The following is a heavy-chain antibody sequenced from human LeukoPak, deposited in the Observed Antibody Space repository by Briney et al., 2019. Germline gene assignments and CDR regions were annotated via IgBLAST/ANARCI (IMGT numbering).Heavy chain of an antibody. CDR2: IKHDESEK. J-gene: IGHJ4*02. V-gene: IGHV3-7*01. CDR3: TRRLDD. CDR1: GFSFNSDW. Sequence: GGSLRLSCAASGFSFNSDWMDWVRQAPGKGLEWVANIKHDESEKNYLDSVKGRFTISRDNAQDSLYLQMNGLRVEDTAVYYCTRRLDDWGQGTLVTVSS. D-gene: IGHD3-16*01.